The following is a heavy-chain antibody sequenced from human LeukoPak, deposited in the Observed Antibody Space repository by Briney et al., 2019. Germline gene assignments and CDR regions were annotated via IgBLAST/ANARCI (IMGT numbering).Heavy chain of an antibody. CDR1: GFAFSSYW. Sequence: GGSLRLSCAASGFAFSSYWMSCVRQAPGRGLEGVANIKQGGSEEYYVDSVKGRFTISRDNAKNSLYLQINSLRAEDTAVYYCARDNTVLRYFDWVGSETYYYYGMDVWGQGTTVTVSS. CDR3: ARDNTVLRYFDWVGSETYYYYGMDV. J-gene: IGHJ6*02. CDR2: IKQGGSEE. D-gene: IGHD3-9*01. V-gene: IGHV3-7*01.